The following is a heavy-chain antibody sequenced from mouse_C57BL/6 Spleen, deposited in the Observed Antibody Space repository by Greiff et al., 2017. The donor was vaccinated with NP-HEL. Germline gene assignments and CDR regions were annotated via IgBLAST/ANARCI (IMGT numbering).Heavy chain of an antibody. V-gene: IGHV1-59*01. CDR2: IDPSDSYP. Sequence: VQLQQPGAELVRPGTSVKLSCKASGYTFTSYWMHWVKQRPGQGLEWIGVIDPSDSYPNYNQKFKGKATLTVDTSSSTAYMQLSSLTSEDSAVYYCARRGVTTVVRSFDVWGTGTTVTVSS. D-gene: IGHD1-1*01. CDR1: GYTFTSYW. J-gene: IGHJ1*03. CDR3: ARRGVTTVVRSFDV.